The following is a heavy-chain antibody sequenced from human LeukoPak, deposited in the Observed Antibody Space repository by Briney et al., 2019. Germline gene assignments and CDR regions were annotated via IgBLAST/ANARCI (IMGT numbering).Heavy chain of an antibody. CDR2: ISWNSGSI. V-gene: IGHV3-9*01. J-gene: IGHJ4*02. Sequence: GRSLRLSCAASGFTFDDYAMHWVRQAPGKGLEWVSGISWNSGSIGYADSVKGRFTISRDNAKNSLYLQMNSLRAEDTALYYCAEDISSSSSPYYFDYWGQGTLVTVSS. CDR3: AEDISSSSSPYYFDY. D-gene: IGHD6-6*01. CDR1: GFTFDDYA.